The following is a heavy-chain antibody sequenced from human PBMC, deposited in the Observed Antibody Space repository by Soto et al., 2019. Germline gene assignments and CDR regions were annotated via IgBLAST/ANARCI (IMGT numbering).Heavy chain of an antibody. J-gene: IGHJ6*03. CDR2: IYYDGSNK. D-gene: IGHD2-15*01. CDR3: ARLRCSGPGCSDYYYMDD. CDR1: GFTFGSYG. V-gene: IGHV3-33*01. Sequence: QVQLVESGGGVVQPGRSLRLSCAASGFTFGSYGMHWVRQAPGKGLEWVAAIYYDGSNKYYADSVKGRFTISRDNSKNTLYFQMISLRAEDTAIYYCARLRCSGPGCSDYYYMDDWGKGTTVAVSS.